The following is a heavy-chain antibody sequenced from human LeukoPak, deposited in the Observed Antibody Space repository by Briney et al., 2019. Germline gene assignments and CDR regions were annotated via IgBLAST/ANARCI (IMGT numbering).Heavy chain of an antibody. CDR1: GFIFSSFS. J-gene: IGHJ4*02. Sequence: GSLRLSCAASGFIFSSFSVNWVRQAPGKGLEWVSSISTSGGLSSIYYADSVKGRFTISRDNAKNSLYLQMNSLRADDTAVYYCARDKIVGPTTLDYWGQGTLVTVSS. V-gene: IGHV3-21*01. D-gene: IGHD1-26*01. CDR2: ISTSGGLSSI. CDR3: ARDKIVGPTTLDY.